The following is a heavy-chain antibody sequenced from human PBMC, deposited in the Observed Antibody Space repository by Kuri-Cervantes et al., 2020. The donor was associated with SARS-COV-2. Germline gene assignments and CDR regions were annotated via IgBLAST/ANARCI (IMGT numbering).Heavy chain of an antibody. CDR1: GGSFSGYY. D-gene: IGHD2-15*01. J-gene: IGHJ4*02. CDR3: AKALRVVVVAATDLFDY. CDR2: INHSGST. V-gene: IGHV4-34*01. Sequence: ESLKISCAVYGGSFSGYYWSWIRQPPGKGLEWIGEINHSGSTNYNPSLKSRVTISVDTSKNQFSLKLSSVTAADTAVYYCAKALRVVVVAATDLFDYWGQGTLVTVSS.